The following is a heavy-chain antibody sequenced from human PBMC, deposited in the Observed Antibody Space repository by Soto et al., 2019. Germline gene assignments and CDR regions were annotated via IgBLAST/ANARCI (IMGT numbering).Heavy chain of an antibody. D-gene: IGHD3-10*01. V-gene: IGHV3-30*18. CDR1: GFTFSSYG. J-gene: IGHJ3*02. CDR2: ISYDGSSK. Sequence: GGSLRLSCAASGFTFSSYGMHWVRQAPGKGLEWVAVISYDGSSKYYADSVKGRFTISRDNSKNTLYLQMNSLRAEDTAVYYCAKTLLWFGELWGDAFDIWGQRTTVPVSS. CDR3: AKTLLWFGELWGDAFDI.